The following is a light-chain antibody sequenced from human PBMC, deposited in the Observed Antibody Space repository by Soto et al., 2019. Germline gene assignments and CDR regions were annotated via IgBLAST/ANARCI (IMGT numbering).Light chain of an antibody. CDR2: AAS. CDR1: QGISSY. J-gene: IGKJ4*01. Sequence: AIRMTQSPSSFSASTGDRVTITCRASQGISSYLAWYQQKPGKAPKLLIYAASTLQSGVPSRFSGSGSGTAFTLTISCLQSEDFATYYCQQYYSYPLTFGEGTKVEIK. CDR3: QQYYSYPLT. V-gene: IGKV1-8*01.